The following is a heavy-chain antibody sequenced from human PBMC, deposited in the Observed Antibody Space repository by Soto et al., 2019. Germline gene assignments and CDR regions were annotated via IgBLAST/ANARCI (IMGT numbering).Heavy chain of an antibody. J-gene: IGHJ4*02. CDR2: IVPVFGRP. CDR3: AREGSGYNF. CDR1: GGCFSNFG. V-gene: IGHV1-69*13. Sequence: ASGKVSCKASGGCFSNFGISWVRQAPGQGLEWMGGIVPVFGRPNYAQRFRGRLTITADESTSTGYMELISLRSDDTAVYYCAREGSGYNFWGQGTQVTVPS. D-gene: IGHD5-12*01.